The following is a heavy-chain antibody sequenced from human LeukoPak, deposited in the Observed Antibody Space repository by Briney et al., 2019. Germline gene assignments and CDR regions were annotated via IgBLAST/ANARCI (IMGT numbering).Heavy chain of an antibody. CDR3: ARDLGTTNYFFDY. Sequence: TGGSLRLSCAASGFTFSSYSMNWVRQAPGKGLEWVAVIWYDGSNKYYADSVKGRFTISRDNSKNTLYLQMNSLRAEDTAVYYCARDLGTTNYFFDYWGQGTLVTVSS. CDR1: GFTFSSYS. CDR2: IWYDGSNK. J-gene: IGHJ4*02. V-gene: IGHV3-33*08. D-gene: IGHD4-17*01.